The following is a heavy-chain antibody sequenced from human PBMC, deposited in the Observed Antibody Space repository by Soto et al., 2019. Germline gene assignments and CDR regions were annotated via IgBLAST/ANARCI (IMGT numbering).Heavy chain of an antibody. CDR1: GGSISSGGYY. Sequence: SETLSLTCTVSGGSISSGGYYWSWIRQHPGKGLEWIGYIYYSGSTYYNPSLKSRVTISVDTSKNQFSLKLSSVTAADTAVYYCARDIAARNDAFDIWGQGTMVTVPS. V-gene: IGHV4-31*03. D-gene: IGHD6-6*01. CDR3: ARDIAARNDAFDI. J-gene: IGHJ3*02. CDR2: IYYSGST.